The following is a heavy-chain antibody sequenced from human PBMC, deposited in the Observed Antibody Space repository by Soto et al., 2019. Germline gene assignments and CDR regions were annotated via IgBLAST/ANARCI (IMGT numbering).Heavy chain of an antibody. Sequence: GESLKISCRGSGDRFSFYWIGWVRQMPGRGLEWMGLIYPGDSNTKYSPSFEGQVTISADASISTVYLQWGSLKASDTAIYYWARHVSYCARTISYKTNSHPWGQGTQVTVSS. CDR2: IYPGDSNT. J-gene: IGHJ5*02. D-gene: IGHD2-21*01. V-gene: IGHV5-51*01. CDR3: ARHVSYCARTISYKTNSHP. CDR1: GDRFSFYW.